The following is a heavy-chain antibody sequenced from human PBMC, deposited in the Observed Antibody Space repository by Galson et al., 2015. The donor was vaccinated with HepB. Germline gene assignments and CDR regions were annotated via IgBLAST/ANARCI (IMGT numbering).Heavy chain of an antibody. D-gene: IGHD2-21*01. V-gene: IGHV3-74*01. J-gene: IGHJ4*02. CDR3: ARVGCGGDCYFFDY. Sequence: SLRLSCAASGFTFSSYWMHWVRQAPGKGLVWVSRINSDGSSTSYADSVKGRFTISRDNAKNTLYLQMNSLRAEDTAVYYCARVGCGGDCYFFDYWGQGTLVTVSS. CDR2: INSDGSST. CDR1: GFTFSSYW.